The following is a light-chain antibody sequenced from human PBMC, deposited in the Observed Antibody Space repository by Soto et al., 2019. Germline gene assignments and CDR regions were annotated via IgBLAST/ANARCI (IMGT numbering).Light chain of an antibody. J-gene: IGLJ2*01. CDR2: GIS. CDR1: SSNIGAGYD. CDR3: QSYDSSLSVHVV. V-gene: IGLV1-40*01. Sequence: QLVLTQPPSVSGAPGQRVTISCTGSSSNIGAGYDVHWYQQLPGTAPKLLIYGISNRPSGVPDRFSGSKSGTSASLAITGLQAEDEADYYCQSYDSSLSVHVVFGGGTQLTVL.